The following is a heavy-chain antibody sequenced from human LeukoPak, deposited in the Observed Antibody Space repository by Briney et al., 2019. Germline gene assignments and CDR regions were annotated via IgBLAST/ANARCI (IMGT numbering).Heavy chain of an antibody. CDR3: ARGRYSGYEGRLDY. CDR1: GVSISSSNW. J-gene: IGHJ4*02. D-gene: IGHD5-12*01. CDR2: IYHSGST. Sequence: SGTLSLTCAVSGVSISSSNWWSWVRQPPGKGLEWIGEIYHSGSTNYNPSLKSRVTISVDTSKNQFSLKLSSVTAADTAVYYCARGRYSGYEGRLDYWGQGTLVTVSS. V-gene: IGHV4-4*02.